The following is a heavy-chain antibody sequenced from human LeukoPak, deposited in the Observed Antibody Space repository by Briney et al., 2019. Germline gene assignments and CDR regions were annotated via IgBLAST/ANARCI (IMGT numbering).Heavy chain of an antibody. J-gene: IGHJ4*02. D-gene: IGHD6-6*01. CDR1: GGTFSGYA. V-gene: IGHV1-69*13. CDR3: AGNSGARRSSSLRGSLFW. CDR2: IIPIFGTA. Sequence: SVKVSCKASGGTFSGYAISWVRQAPGQGLEWMGGIIPIFGTANYAQKFQGRVTITADESTSTAYMELSSLRSEDTAVYYCAGNSGARRSSSLRGSLFWWGQGTLVTVSS.